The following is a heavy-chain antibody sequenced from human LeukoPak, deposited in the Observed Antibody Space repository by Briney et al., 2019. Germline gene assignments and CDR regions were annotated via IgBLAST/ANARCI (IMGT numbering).Heavy chain of an antibody. D-gene: IGHD3-3*01. CDR2: MNPNSGNT. V-gene: IGHV1-8*01. CDR3: AIFVPNSFWSGQVPWDYYYGMDV. J-gene: IGHJ6*02. Sequence: ASVKVSCKASGYTFTSYDINWVRQATGQGLEWMGWMNPNSGNTGYAQKFQGRVTMTRNTSISTAYMELSSLRSEDTAVCYCAIFVPNSFWSGQVPWDYYYGMDVWGQGTTVTVSS. CDR1: GYTFTSYD.